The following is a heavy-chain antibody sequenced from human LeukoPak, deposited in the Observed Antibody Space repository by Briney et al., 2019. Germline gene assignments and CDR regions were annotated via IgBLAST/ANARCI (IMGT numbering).Heavy chain of an antibody. Sequence: GRSLRLSCTVSGFPFTYYVIHWVRQAPGKGLEWVAVTSADESIKSYTDSVRGRFTISRDNFKNILYLQMDSLGLDDTAVYLRARDPCLGGPDFLDDGGRGTLVTVSS. CDR2: TSADESIK. D-gene: IGHD1-26*01. CDR3: ARDPCLGGPDFLDD. V-gene: IGHV3-30*03. J-gene: IGHJ4*02. CDR1: GFPFTYYV.